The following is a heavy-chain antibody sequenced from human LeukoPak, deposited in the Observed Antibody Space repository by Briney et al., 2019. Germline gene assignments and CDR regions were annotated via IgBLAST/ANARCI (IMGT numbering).Heavy chain of an antibody. CDR1: GFTFSSYG. V-gene: IGHV3-33*06. CDR3: AKDRSGCDYDAFDI. J-gene: IGHJ3*02. D-gene: IGHD3-22*01. Sequence: GRSLRLSCAASGFTFSSYGMHWVRQASGKGLEWVAVIWYDGSNKYYADSVKGRFTISRDNSKNTLYLQMNSLRAEDTAVYYCAKDRSGCDYDAFDIWGQGTMVTVSS. CDR2: IWYDGSNK.